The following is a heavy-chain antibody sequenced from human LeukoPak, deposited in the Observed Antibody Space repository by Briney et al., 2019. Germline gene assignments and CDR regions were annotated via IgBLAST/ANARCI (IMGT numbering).Heavy chain of an antibody. CDR2: IWYDGSNK. D-gene: IGHD3-3*01. CDR1: GFTFSSYG. J-gene: IGHJ6*02. Sequence: PGGSLRLSCAASGFTFSSYGMHWVRQVPGKGLEWVAVIWYDGSNKYYADSVKGRFTISRDNSKNTLYLQMNSLRAEDTAVYYCARDPGIDFWSGAYYYYGMDVWGQGTTVTVSS. V-gene: IGHV3-33*01. CDR3: ARDPGIDFWSGAYYYYGMDV.